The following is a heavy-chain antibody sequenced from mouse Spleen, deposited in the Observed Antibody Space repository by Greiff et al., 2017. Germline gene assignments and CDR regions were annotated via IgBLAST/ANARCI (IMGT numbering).Heavy chain of an antibody. Sequence: VQLQQPGAELVKPGASVKLSCKASGYTFTSYWMQWVKQRPGQGLEWIGEIDPSDSYTNYNQKFKGKATLTVDTSSSTAYMQLSSLTSEDSAVYYCARRGNWGAMDYWGQGTSVTVSS. J-gene: IGHJ4*01. CDR3: ARRGNWGAMDY. CDR2: IDPSDSYT. CDR1: GYTFTSYW. V-gene: IGHV1-50*01. D-gene: IGHD4-1*01.